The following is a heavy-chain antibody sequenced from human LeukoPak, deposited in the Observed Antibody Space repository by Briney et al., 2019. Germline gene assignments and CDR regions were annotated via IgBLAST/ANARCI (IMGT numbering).Heavy chain of an antibody. D-gene: IGHD1-1*01. V-gene: IGHV1-58*01. Sequence: SVKVSCKASGFTFTSSAVQWVRQARGQGLEWIGWIVVGNGSTNYAQKFQERVTINRDMSTSTAYMELSSLRSEDTAVYYCATDDVTTGTKTALGYWGQGTLVTVSS. CDR3: ATDDVTTGTKTALGY. J-gene: IGHJ4*02. CDR1: GFTFTSSA. CDR2: IVVGNGST.